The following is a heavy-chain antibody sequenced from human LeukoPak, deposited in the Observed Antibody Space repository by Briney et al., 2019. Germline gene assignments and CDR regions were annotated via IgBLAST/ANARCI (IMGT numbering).Heavy chain of an antibody. D-gene: IGHD1-26*01. V-gene: IGHV1-8*01. CDR2: MNPNSGKS. CDR1: GYTFTSYD. J-gene: IGHJ5*02. Sequence: AASVKASCKASGYTFTSYDINWVRQATGQGPEWMGWMNPNSGKSDFAQKFRGRVTMTRDTSISTAYMELGSLRSEDTAVYYCARGPPFRGSQGWFDPWGQGTLVIVSS. CDR3: ARGPPFRGSQGWFDP.